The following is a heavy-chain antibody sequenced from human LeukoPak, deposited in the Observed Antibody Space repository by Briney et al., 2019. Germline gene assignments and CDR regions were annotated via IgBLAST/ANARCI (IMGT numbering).Heavy chain of an antibody. CDR1: GGSISSSSYY. CDR3: ARDPRWSVDAFDI. V-gene: IGHV4-39*07. Sequence: SETLSLTCTVSGGSISSSSYYWGWIRQPPGKGLEWIGSIYYSGSTYYNPSLKSRVTISVDTSKNQFSLKLSSVTAADTAVYYCARDPRWSVDAFDIWGQGTMVTVSS. J-gene: IGHJ3*02. D-gene: IGHD3-3*01. CDR2: IYYSGST.